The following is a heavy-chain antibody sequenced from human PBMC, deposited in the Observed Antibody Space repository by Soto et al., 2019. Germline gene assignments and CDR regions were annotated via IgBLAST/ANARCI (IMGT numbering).Heavy chain of an antibody. CDR1: GFIFSTYN. J-gene: IGHJ5*02. CDR3: VRGATHLPWLDP. CDR2: ISGSGSTS. V-gene: IGHV3-48*02. Sequence: GGSLRLSCAASGFIFSTYNMNWVRQAPGKGLEWVSDISGSGSTSYYADSVKGRFTISRNNDKNSLYLQMNSLRDEDTAVYYCVRGATHLPWLDPWGQGTPVTVPS. D-gene: IGHD1-26*01.